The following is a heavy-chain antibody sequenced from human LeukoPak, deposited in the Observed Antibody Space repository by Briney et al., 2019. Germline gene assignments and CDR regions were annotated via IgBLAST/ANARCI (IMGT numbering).Heavy chain of an antibody. CDR2: ISSSSSYI. J-gene: IGHJ1*01. CDR1: GFTFSGSA. V-gene: IGHV3-21*01. D-gene: IGHD2-8*01. Sequence: GGSLRLSCAASGFTFSGSAIHWVRQSSGKGLEWVSSISSSSSYIYYADSVKGRFTISRDNAKNSLYLQMNSLRAEDTAVYYCANNQGYCTNGVCSLDFQHWGQGTLVTVSS. CDR3: ANNQGYCTNGVCSLDFQH.